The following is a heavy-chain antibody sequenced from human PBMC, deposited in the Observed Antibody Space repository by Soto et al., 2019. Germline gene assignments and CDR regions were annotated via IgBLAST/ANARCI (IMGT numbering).Heavy chain of an antibody. V-gene: IGHV4-4*02. J-gene: IGHJ5*02. CDR2: IYHSGST. Sequence: SETLSLTCAVSGGSISSSNWWSWVRQPPGKGLEWIGEIYHSGSTNCNPSLKSRVTISVDKSKNQFSLKLSSVTAADTAVYYCARDSSGYNWFHPWGQGTLVTVSS. CDR1: GGSISSSNW. CDR3: ARDSSGYNWFHP. D-gene: IGHD6-19*01.